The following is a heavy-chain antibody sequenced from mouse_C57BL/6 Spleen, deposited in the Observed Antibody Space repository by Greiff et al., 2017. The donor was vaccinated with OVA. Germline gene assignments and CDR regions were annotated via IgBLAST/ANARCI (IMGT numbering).Heavy chain of an antibody. CDR1: GYTFTSYW. CDR2: IYPGNSDT. V-gene: IGHV1-5*01. CDR3: IYYDYDRVYFDV. Sequence: EVKLVESGTVLARPGASVKMSCKTSGYTFTSYWMHWVKQRPGQGLEWIGAIYPGNSDTSYNQKFKGKAKLTAVTSASTAYMELSSLTNEDSAVYYCIYYDYDRVYFDVWGTGTTVTVSS. J-gene: IGHJ1*03. D-gene: IGHD2-4*01.